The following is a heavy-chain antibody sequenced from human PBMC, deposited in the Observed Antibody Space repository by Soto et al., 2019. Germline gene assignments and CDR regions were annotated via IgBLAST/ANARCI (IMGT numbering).Heavy chain of an antibody. Sequence: PGESLKISCKGSGYSFTTYWICWVRQMPGKGLXWMXXIXXGXSXXXYXXSFQGQVTISADKSISTAYLQWSSLEASDTAIYYCARQGGAYVSIDYWGQGTQVTVSS. CDR1: GYSFTTYW. CDR2: IXXGXSXX. D-gene: IGHD3-16*01. J-gene: IGHJ4*02. V-gene: IGHV5-51*01. CDR3: ARQGGAYVSIDY.